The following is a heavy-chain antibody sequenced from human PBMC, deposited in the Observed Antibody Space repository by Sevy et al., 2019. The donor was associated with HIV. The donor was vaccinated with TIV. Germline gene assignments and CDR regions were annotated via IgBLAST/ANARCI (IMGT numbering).Heavy chain of an antibody. CDR2: IRNDGSHE. Sequence: GESLKISCTASGFTFSNHAMHWVRQGPGKGPEWVAFIRNDGSHEYYADSVKGRFTISRDNSKDTLYLQMNSLRAEDSAVLYCAKDHYTAVTIFGVITPGYYGMDVWGQGTTVTVSS. D-gene: IGHD3-3*01. V-gene: IGHV3-30*02. CDR1: GFTFSNHA. CDR3: AKDHYTAVTIFGVITPGYYGMDV. J-gene: IGHJ6*02.